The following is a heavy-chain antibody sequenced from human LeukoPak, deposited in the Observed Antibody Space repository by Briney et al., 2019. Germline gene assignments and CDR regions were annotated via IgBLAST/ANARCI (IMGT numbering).Heavy chain of an antibody. J-gene: IGHJ6*02. CDR1: GFTFSDYY. CDR3: ARDLFLGYCSGGSCPYMDV. V-gene: IGHV3-11*01. Sequence: GGSLRLSCAASGFTFSDYYMSWIRQAPGKGLEWVSYISSSGSTIYYADSVKGRFTISRDNAKNSLYLRMNSLRAEDTAVYYCARDLFLGYCSGGSCPYMDVWGQGTTVTVSS. CDR2: ISSSGSTI. D-gene: IGHD2-15*01.